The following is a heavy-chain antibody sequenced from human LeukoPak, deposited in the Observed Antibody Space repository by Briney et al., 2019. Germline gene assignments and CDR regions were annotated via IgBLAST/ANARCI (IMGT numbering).Heavy chain of an antibody. CDR2: IYSSSNSI. CDR3: AGGHYGLDV. Sequence: GGSLGLSCAASGFTFSSYSMNWVRQAPGKGLEWISYIYSSSNSIYYEDSVKGRFTISRDNAKNSVYLQMNSLRAEDTAVYYCAGGHYGLDVWGQGTSVTVSS. J-gene: IGHJ6*02. CDR1: GFTFSSYS. V-gene: IGHV3-48*04.